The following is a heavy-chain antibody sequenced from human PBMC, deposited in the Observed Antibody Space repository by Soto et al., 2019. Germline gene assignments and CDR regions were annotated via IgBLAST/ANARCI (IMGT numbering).Heavy chain of an antibody. J-gene: IGHJ4*02. V-gene: IGHV3-48*02. CDR2: ISYSSATI. CDR3: ARDSSKYTYGSFYFDS. D-gene: IGHD5-18*01. CDR1: GFTFSSYG. Sequence: LRLSCAASGFTFSSYGINWVRQAPGRGLEWISFISYSSATIHYADSVRGRFTISRDNANNSLYLEMSSLRDEDTAIYFCARDSSKYTYGSFYFDSWGQGTLVTVSS.